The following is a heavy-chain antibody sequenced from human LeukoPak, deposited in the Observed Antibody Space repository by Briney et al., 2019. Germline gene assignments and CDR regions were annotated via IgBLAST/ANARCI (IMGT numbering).Heavy chain of an antibody. J-gene: IGHJ4*02. CDR3: ARPRYGSGSLDY. CDR2: VNHSGST. D-gene: IGHD3-10*01. CDR1: GGSFSGHY. V-gene: IGHV4-34*01. Sequence: PSETLPLTCAVYGGSFSGHYWTWIRQPPGKGLEWIGEVNHSGSTTYNPSLNNRVTISVDTSKNQFSLKLTSVTAADTAVYYCARPRYGSGSLDYWAQGTLVTVSS.